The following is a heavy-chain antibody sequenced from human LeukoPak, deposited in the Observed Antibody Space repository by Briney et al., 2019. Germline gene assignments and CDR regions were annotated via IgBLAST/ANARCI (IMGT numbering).Heavy chain of an antibody. V-gene: IGHV4-61*02. CDR2: IYTSGST. CDR3: ARDGYNYRAFDI. Sequence: SQTLSLTCTVSGGSISSGSYYWSWIRQPAGKGLEWIGRIYTSGSTNYNPSPKSRVTISVDTSKNQFSLKLSSVTAADTAVYYCARDGYNYRAFDIWGQGTMVTVSS. CDR1: GGSISSGSYY. D-gene: IGHD5-24*01. J-gene: IGHJ3*02.